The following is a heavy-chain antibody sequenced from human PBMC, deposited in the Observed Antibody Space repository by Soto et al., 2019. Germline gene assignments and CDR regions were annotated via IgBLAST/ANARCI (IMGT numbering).Heavy chain of an antibody. CDR1: GYTFTSYA. CDR3: ARPLRFNWNDALGGMDV. V-gene: IGHV1-3*01. D-gene: IGHD1-20*01. CDR2: INAGNGNT. Sequence: QVQLVQSGAEVKKPGASVKVSCKASGYTFTSYAMHWVRQAPGQRLEWMGWINAGNGNTKYSQKFQGRVTITRDTSASTAYMELSSLRSEDTAVYYCARPLRFNWNDALGGMDVWGQGTTVTVSS. J-gene: IGHJ6*02.